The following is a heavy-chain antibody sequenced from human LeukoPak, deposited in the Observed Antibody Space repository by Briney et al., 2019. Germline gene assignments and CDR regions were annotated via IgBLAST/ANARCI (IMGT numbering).Heavy chain of an antibody. D-gene: IGHD3-9*01. Sequence: ASVKVSCKASGYTFTSYGISWVRQAPGQGLEWMGWISAYNGNTNYAQKLQGRVTMTTDTSTSTAYMELRSLRSDDTAVYYCARDSYDILTGYPFSGFDYWGQGTLVTVSS. V-gene: IGHV1-18*01. CDR2: ISAYNGNT. CDR1: GYTFTSYG. CDR3: ARDSYDILTGYPFSGFDY. J-gene: IGHJ4*02.